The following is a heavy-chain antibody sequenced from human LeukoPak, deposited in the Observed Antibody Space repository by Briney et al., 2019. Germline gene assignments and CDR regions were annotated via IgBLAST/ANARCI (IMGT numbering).Heavy chain of an antibody. CDR3: ARQGDYDFWSGYYHRYFDY. Sequence: SETLSLTCAVSGYSISSGYYWGWIRQPPGKGLEWIGSIYHSGSTSYNPSLKSRVTISVDTSKNQFSLKLSSVTAADTAVYYCARQGDYDFWSGYYHRYFDYWGQGTLVTVSS. CDR1: GYSISSGYY. D-gene: IGHD3-3*01. CDR2: IYHSGST. V-gene: IGHV4-38-2*01. J-gene: IGHJ4*02.